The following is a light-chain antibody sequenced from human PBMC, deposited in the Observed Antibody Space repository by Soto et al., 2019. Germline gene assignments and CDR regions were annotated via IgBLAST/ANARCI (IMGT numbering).Light chain of an antibody. J-gene: IGKJ5*01. CDR2: GAS. V-gene: IGKV3-11*01. CDR3: QQRSSWPPTIT. CDR1: QTVNNF. Sequence: DIVMTQSPATLSVSPGARATLSCRASQTVNNFLAWYQQKPGQAPRLLIYGASSRATGIPDRFSGSGSETDFTLTISSLEPEDFAVYYCQQRSSWPPTITFGQGTRLEIK.